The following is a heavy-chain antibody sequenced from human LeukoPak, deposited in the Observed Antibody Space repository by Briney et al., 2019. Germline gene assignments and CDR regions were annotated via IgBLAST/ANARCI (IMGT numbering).Heavy chain of an antibody. CDR3: ASQQWLTPIDY. CDR1: GFTFSSYW. CDR2: IYSGGST. V-gene: IGHV3-53*01. Sequence: GGSLRLSCAASGFTFSSYWMNWARQAPGKGLEWVSVIYSGGSTYYADSVKGRFTISRDNSKNTLYLQMNSLRAEDTAVYYCASQQWLTPIDYWGQGTLVTVSS. D-gene: IGHD6-19*01. J-gene: IGHJ4*02.